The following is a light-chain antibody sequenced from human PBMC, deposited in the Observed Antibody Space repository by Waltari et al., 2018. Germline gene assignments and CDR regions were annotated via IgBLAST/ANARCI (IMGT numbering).Light chain of an antibody. V-gene: IGKV3-15*01. CDR3: QQYDKWLRYS. CDR1: QSISTN. J-gene: IGKJ2*01. CDR2: GAS. Sequence: IVMTQSPATLSVSPGERATLSCRASQSISTNLAWFQEKPGQAPRLLIYGASTRATGFPDRFSGSGSGTYFTLVISSLQSEDFAVYYCQQYDKWLRYSFGQGTKLEIK.